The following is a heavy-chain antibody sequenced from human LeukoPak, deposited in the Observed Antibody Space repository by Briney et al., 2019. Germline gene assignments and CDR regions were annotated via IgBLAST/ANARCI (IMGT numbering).Heavy chain of an antibody. Sequence: GGSLRLSCAASGFTFSSYWMGWVRQASGKGQEWVANIKQDGSEKYYVDSVKGRFTISRDNAKNSLYLQMNSLRAEDTALYYCASMSGMVRAQGYWGQGTLVTVTS. J-gene: IGHJ4*02. V-gene: IGHV3-7*01. D-gene: IGHD3-10*01. CDR2: IKQDGSEK. CDR1: GFTFSSYW. CDR3: ASMSGMVRAQGY.